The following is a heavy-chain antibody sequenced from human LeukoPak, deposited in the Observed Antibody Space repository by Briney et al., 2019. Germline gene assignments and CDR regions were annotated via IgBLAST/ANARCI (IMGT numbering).Heavy chain of an antibody. V-gene: IGHV4-59*01. Sequence: SETLSLTCTVPGGSISSYYWSWIRQPPGKGLEWIGYIYYSGSTNYNPSLKSRVTISVDTSKNQFSLKLSSVTAADTAVYYCARDGNYDMGYFDYWGQGTLVTVSS. CDR3: ARDGNYDMGYFDY. CDR2: IYYSGST. CDR1: GGSISSYY. J-gene: IGHJ4*02. D-gene: IGHD3-22*01.